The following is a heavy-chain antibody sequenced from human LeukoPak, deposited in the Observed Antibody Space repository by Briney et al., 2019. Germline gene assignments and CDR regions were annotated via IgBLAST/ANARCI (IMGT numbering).Heavy chain of an antibody. J-gene: IGHJ4*02. V-gene: IGHV1-8*01. CDR3: ARGLASIDGVPDY. CDR2: MNPNSGDT. D-gene: IGHD6-6*01. Sequence: ASVKVSCKASGYTFTSYDINWVRQATGQGLEWIGWMNPNSGDTGYAQKFQGRVTMTRDTSISTAYMELSSLSSEDTAVYYCARGLASIDGVPDYWGQGTLVTVSS. CDR1: GYTFTSYD.